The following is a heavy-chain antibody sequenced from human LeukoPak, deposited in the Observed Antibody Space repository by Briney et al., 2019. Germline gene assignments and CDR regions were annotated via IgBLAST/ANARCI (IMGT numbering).Heavy chain of an antibody. J-gene: IGHJ4*02. V-gene: IGHV3-21*01. CDR1: GFTFNTFN. CDR3: ARGHYDVLAASYKWTPDY. CDR2: ITSGGDYI. Sequence: GGSLRLSCAASGFTFNTFNMNWVRQAPGKGLEWVSSITSGGDYIYYADSVKGRFTTSRDNAKSSPSLQLNSLRVEDTAVYYCARGHYDVLAASYKWTPDYWGQGTLVTVSS. D-gene: IGHD3-9*01.